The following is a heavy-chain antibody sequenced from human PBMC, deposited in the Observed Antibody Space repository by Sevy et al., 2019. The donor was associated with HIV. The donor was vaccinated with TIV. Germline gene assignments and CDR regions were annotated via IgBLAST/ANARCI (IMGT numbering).Heavy chain of an antibody. D-gene: IGHD3-22*01. CDR2: ISAYNGNT. CDR3: ARGAHPYYYDSSGYYAEYFQH. Sequence: ASVKVSCKASGYTFTSYGISWVRQAPGQGLEWMGWISAYNGNTNYAQKLQGRVTMNTDTSTSTAYMELRSLRSDDTAVYYCARGAHPYYYDSSGYYAEYFQHWGQGTLVTVSS. J-gene: IGHJ1*01. CDR1: GYTFTSYG. V-gene: IGHV1-18*01.